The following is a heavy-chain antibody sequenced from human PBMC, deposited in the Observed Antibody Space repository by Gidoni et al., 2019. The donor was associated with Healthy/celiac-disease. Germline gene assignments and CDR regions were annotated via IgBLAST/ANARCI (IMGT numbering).Heavy chain of an antibody. V-gene: IGHV1-2*02. D-gene: IGHD3-22*01. CDR2: INPNSGGT. CDR3: ATFGDYDSSGYYDHDAFDI. Sequence: QVQLVQSGAEVKKPGASVKVSCKASGYTFTGYYMHWVRQAPGQGLEWMGWINPNSGGTNYAQKFQGRVTMTRDTSISTAYMELSRLRSDDTAVYYCATFGDYDSSGYYDHDAFDIWGQGTMVTVSS. CDR1: GYTFTGYY. J-gene: IGHJ3*02.